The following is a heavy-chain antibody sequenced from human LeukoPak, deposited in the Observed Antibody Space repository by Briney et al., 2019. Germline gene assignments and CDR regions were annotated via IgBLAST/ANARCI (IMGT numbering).Heavy chain of an antibody. CDR2: INPNNGGT. CDR1: GYTFTGSY. Sequence: ASVKVSCKDSGYTFTGSYMHWVRQAPGQGLEWMGLINPNNGGTNYAQKFQGRVTMTRDTSISTAYMELSRLRSDDRAVYYCAREAVAGTYWLDPWGQGTLVTVSS. J-gene: IGHJ5*02. D-gene: IGHD6-19*01. CDR3: AREAVAGTYWLDP. V-gene: IGHV1-2*02.